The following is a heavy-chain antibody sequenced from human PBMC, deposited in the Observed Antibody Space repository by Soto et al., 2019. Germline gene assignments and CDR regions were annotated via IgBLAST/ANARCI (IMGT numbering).Heavy chain of an antibody. D-gene: IGHD2-8*01. V-gene: IGHV4-30-4*01. CDR2: IYYSGSS. Sequence: PSETLSLTCTVSGGSISSGDYYWSWIRQPPGKGLEWIGYIYYSGSSNYHPSLKSRITISVEKSKNQFSLNLSSVTAADTAVYYCARVYGGDIVPAFDIWGQGTMVTVSS. CDR1: GGSISSGDYY. CDR3: ARVYGGDIVPAFDI. J-gene: IGHJ3*02.